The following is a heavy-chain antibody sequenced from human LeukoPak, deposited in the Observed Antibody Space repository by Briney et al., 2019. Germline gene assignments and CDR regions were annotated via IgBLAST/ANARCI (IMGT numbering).Heavy chain of an antibody. J-gene: IGHJ4*02. V-gene: IGHV4-31*03. CDR2: IYYSGST. CDR1: GDSISSGGYY. Sequence: PSQTLSLTCTVSGDSISSGGYYWGWIRQHPGKGLEWIGYIYYSGSTYYNPSLKSRATISVDTSKNQFSLKLSSVTAADTAVYYCARDLEYDSSGPNYFDYWGQGTLVSVSS. D-gene: IGHD3-22*01. CDR3: ARDLEYDSSGPNYFDY.